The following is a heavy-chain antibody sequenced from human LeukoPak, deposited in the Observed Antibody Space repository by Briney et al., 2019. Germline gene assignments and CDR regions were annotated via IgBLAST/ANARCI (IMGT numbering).Heavy chain of an antibody. Sequence: ASVKVSFKASGYIFTSYGISWVRHAPGQGLEWVGWMSVYNGDTNYAQHLQDRVTMTTDTSTSTAFMELRTLRSDDTAVYYCAREGFHLALDLWGQGTLVTVSS. J-gene: IGHJ5*02. V-gene: IGHV1-18*01. CDR1: GYIFTSYG. CDR2: MSVYNGDT. CDR3: AREGFHLALDL.